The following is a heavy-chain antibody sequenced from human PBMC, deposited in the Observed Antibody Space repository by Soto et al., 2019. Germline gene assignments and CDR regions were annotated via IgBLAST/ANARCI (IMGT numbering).Heavy chain of an antibody. D-gene: IGHD6-19*01. CDR2: IHYSGST. CDR3: ASAGGLGAVAADY. J-gene: IGHJ4*02. Sequence: PSETLSLTCTVSGGSIYNYYWNWIRQPPGKGLEWIGYIHYSGSTNYNSSLKSRLTMSVDMSKNQLSLKLSSVTAADTAVYYCASAGGLGAVAADYWGQGTLVTVSS. CDR1: GGSIYNYY. V-gene: IGHV4-59*12.